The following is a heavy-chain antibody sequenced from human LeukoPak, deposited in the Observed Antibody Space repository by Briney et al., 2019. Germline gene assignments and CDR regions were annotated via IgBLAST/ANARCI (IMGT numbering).Heavy chain of an antibody. D-gene: IGHD6-6*01. CDR1: GDSIRSSSYY. CDR2: IYYSGIT. J-gene: IGHJ6*02. CDR3: ARQGYSSPSGGQVFYGMDV. Sequence: EPSETLSLTCTVSGDSIRSSSYYWGWIRQPPGKGLEWIGSIYYSGITYDNPSLKSRVTISVDTSKNQFSLKLSSVTAADTAVYYCARQGYSSPSGGQVFYGMDVWGQGTTVTVSS. V-gene: IGHV4-39*01.